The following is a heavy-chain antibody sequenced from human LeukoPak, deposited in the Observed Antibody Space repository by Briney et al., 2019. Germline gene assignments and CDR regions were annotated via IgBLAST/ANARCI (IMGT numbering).Heavy chain of an antibody. Sequence: GGSLRLSCAASGFTFSTYDMSWVRQAPGKGLEWVSAISVTGGTTYYADSVKGRFTISRDNSKNTLYLQMNSLKTEDTAVYYCTSQSIAARPTSLWGQGTLVTVSS. CDR2: ISVTGGTT. V-gene: IGHV3-23*01. J-gene: IGHJ4*02. D-gene: IGHD6-6*01. CDR3: TSQSIAARPTSL. CDR1: GFTFSTYD.